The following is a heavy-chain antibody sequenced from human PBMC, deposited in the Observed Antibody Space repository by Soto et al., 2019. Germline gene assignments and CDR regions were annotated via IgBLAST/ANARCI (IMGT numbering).Heavy chain of an antibody. CDR3: ATVTTVSNWFDP. CDR1: GYTLTELS. V-gene: IGHV1-24*01. Sequence: ASVKVSCKVSGYTLTELSMHWVRQAPGKGLEWMGGFDPEDGETIYAQKFQGRVTMTEDTSTDTAYMELSSLRSEDTAVYYCATVTTVSNWFDPWGQGTLVTVSS. CDR2: FDPEDGET. J-gene: IGHJ5*02. D-gene: IGHD4-17*01.